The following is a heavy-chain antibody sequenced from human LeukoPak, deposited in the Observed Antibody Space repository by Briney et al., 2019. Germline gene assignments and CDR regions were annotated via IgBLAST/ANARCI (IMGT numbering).Heavy chain of an antibody. CDR3: ARDISYYYDSSGHYYPIFDY. D-gene: IGHD3-22*01. J-gene: IGHJ4*02. CDR1: GFIFDNFG. CDR2: IWYDGMNK. V-gene: IGHV3-33*01. Sequence: GGSLRLSCAASGFIFDNFGMHWVRQAPGKGPEWVANIWYDGMNKYYGDSVKGRFTISRDNSKNTLYLQMNSLRAEDTAVYYCARDISYYYDSSGHYYPIFDYWGQGALVTVSS.